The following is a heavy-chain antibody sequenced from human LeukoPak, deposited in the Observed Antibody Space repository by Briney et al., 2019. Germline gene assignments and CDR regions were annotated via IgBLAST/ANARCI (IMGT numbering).Heavy chain of an antibody. Sequence: GGSLRLSCAASRFTFSTYGMHWVRQAPGKGLEWVAFIRYYGNNKYYADSVKGRFTISRDNSKNTLYLQMNSLRAEDTAVYYCAKVLVRYSVDTFDYWGQGTLVTVSS. CDR2: IRYYGNNK. J-gene: IGHJ4*02. V-gene: IGHV3-30*02. CDR3: AKVLVRYSVDTFDY. D-gene: IGHD3-9*01. CDR1: RFTFSTYG.